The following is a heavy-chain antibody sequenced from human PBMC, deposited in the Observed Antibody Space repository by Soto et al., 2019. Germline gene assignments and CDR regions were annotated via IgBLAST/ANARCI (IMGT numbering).Heavy chain of an antibody. CDR1: GGSISGSY. CDR2: VYYTGST. V-gene: IGHV4-59*01. J-gene: IGHJ4*02. CDR3: ARSVAVPGAHIDY. D-gene: IGHD6-19*01. Sequence: SETLSLTCSVSGGSISGSYWSWIRQSPGKGLEWLGYVYYTGSTNYSPSLRSRVSISVDTTKNEFSLRLSSVTAADTAVYFCARSVAVPGAHIDYWGQGTQVTVSS.